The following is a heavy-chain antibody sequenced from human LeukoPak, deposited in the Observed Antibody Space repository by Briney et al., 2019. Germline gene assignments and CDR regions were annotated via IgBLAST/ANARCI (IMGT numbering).Heavy chain of an antibody. J-gene: IGHJ5*02. V-gene: IGHV1-69*04. CDR2: IIPILGIA. Sequence: RASVKVSCKASGGTFSSYAISWVRQAPGQGLEWMGRIIPILGIANYAQKFQGRVTITADKSTSTAYMELSSLRSEDTAVYYCARGSRGSGSYWFDPWGQGTLVTVSS. CDR3: ARGSRGSGSYWFDP. D-gene: IGHD1-26*01. CDR1: GGTFSSYA.